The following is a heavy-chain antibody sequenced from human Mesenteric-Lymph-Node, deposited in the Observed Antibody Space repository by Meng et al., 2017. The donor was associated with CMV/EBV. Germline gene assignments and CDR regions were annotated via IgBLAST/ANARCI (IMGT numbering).Heavy chain of an antibody. Sequence: SETLSLTCAVYGGSFSGYYWSWIRQPPGKGLEWIGEINHSGSTNYNPSLKSRVTISVDTSKNQFSLKLSSVTAADTAVYYCARGPNYGSGGYLRSWGQGMLVTVSS. CDR2: INHSGST. J-gene: IGHJ5*02. CDR1: GGSFSGYY. CDR3: ARGPNYGSGGYLRS. V-gene: IGHV4-34*01. D-gene: IGHD3-10*01.